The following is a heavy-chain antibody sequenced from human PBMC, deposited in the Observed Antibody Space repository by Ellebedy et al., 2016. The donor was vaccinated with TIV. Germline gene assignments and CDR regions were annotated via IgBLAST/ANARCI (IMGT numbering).Heavy chain of an antibody. CDR2: ISFDGGDE. Sequence: PGGSLRLSCVASGFTFRSYAMHWVRQAPGRGLEWVAVISFDGGDEYYPDSVKGRFTISRDNAKNTLYLQMNSLRGEDTAVYYCARDCEDCSGASDNDFYYGMDVWGQGITVTVSS. V-gene: IGHV3-30-3*01. J-gene: IGHJ6*02. CDR1: GFTFRSYA. CDR3: ARDCEDCSGASDNDFYYGMDV. D-gene: IGHD2-15*01.